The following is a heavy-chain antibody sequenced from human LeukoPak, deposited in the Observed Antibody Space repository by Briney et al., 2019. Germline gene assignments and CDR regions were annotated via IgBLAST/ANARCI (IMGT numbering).Heavy chain of an antibody. V-gene: IGHV3-30*03. D-gene: IGHD3-3*01. CDR2: ISNDGSRK. J-gene: IGHJ4*02. CDR3: ARDRAWNYFDY. CDR1: GFTFSRHG. Sequence: GGSLRLSCAPSGFTFSRHGMHWVRQAPGKGLEWVAIISNDGSRKYYAHSVEGRFTISRDNSKNTLYLKMDSLRAEDTAVYYCARDRAWNYFDYWGQGTLVTVSS.